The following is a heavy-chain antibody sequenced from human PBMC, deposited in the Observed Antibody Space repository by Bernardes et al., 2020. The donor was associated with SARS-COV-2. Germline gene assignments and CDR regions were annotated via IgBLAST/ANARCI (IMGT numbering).Heavy chain of an antibody. V-gene: IGHV3-74*01. CDR2: IEPDGSVI. D-gene: IGHD2-21*01. CDR3: ARDFGGASDY. J-gene: IGHJ4*02. CDR1: GLSSYW. Sequence: GGSLVLSCVASGLSSYWMHWVRQAPGKGMVWVSRIEPDGSVIDNADSVRGRFTISRDNAKDTLYLQMDSLTADDTAVYYCARDFGGASDYWGQGTLVTVYS.